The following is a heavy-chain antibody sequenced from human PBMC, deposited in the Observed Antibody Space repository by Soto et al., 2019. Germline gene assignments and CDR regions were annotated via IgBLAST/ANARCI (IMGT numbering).Heavy chain of an antibody. CDR3: ERVNRLRFLEWLPTGFDY. CDR2: IYYSGST. D-gene: IGHD3-3*01. CDR1: GGSFSSGRYY. Sequence: XTLSLTCTVSGGSFSSGRYYWSWIRQPPGKGLEWIGYIYYSGSTNYNPSLKSRVNISVDTSKNQFPLKLSSVTASDTAVYYCERVNRLRFLEWLPTGFDYWGQGTLGTVS. J-gene: IGHJ4*02. V-gene: IGHV4-61*01.